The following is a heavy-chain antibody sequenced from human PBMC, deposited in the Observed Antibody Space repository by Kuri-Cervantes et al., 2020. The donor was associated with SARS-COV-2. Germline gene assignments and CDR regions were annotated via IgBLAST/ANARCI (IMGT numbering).Heavy chain of an antibody. CDR2: IYYSGST. CDR3: ARDFRPIVVVPAAENWFDP. Sequence: SETLSLTCTVSGGSISSSSYYWGWIRQPPGKGLEWIGSIYYSGSTYYNPSLKSRVTISVDTSKNQFSLKLSSVTAADTAVYYCARDFRPIVVVPAAENWFDPRGQGTLVTVSS. CDR1: GGSISSSSYY. V-gene: IGHV4-39*07. D-gene: IGHD2-2*01. J-gene: IGHJ5*02.